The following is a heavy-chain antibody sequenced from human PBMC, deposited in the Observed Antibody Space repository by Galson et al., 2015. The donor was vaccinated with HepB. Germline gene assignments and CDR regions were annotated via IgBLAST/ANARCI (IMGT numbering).Heavy chain of an antibody. CDR3: ARRGNGGYRRDLLYNWFDP. V-gene: IGHV4-59*08. D-gene: IGHD4-23*01. J-gene: IGHJ5*02. CDR2: IYYSGST. Sequence: LTCTVSGGSISSYYWSWIRQPPGKGLEWIGYIYYSGSTNYNPSLKSRVTISVDTSKNQFSLKLSSVTTADTAVYYCARRGNGGYRRDLLYNWFDPWGQGTLVTVSS. CDR1: GGSISSYY.